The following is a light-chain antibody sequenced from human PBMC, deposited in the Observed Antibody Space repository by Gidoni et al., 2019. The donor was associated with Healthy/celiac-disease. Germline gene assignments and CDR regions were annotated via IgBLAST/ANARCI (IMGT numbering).Light chain of an antibody. CDR3: PQLWA. CDR1: QSGSSY. CDR2: DAS. J-gene: IGKJ4*01. V-gene: IGKV3-11*01. Sequence: EVVMQQSPATLSLSPGESATLSCRASQSGSSYLAWYQQKPGQAPRLLIYDASNRATGIPARFSGSGSATDFTLTISCLEPEGFAVYYCPQLWAFXGXTKVEIK.